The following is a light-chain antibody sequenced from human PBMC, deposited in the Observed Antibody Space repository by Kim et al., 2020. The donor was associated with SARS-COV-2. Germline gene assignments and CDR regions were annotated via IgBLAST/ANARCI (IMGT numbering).Light chain of an antibody. CDR1: QSVSSSY. Sequence: PGERDTLSCRASQSVSSSYLTWYQQKPGQAPRLLIYGASTRATSIPARFSGSGSGTDFTLTISSLQPEDFAVYYCQQNYNLPITFGQGTRLEIK. J-gene: IGKJ5*01. V-gene: IGKV3D-7*01. CDR3: QQNYNLPIT. CDR2: GAS.